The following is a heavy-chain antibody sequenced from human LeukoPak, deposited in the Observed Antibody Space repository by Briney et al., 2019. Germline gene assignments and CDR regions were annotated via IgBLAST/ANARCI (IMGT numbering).Heavy chain of an antibody. CDR3: ARSGYYDFWSGYYVY. J-gene: IGHJ4*02. Sequence: RPSETLSLTCSVSGGSISSYYWSWIRQPPGKGLEWIEYIYYSGSVNYNPSLKGRVTMSADASNNQFSLNLTSVTAADTAVYFCARSGYYDFWSGYYVYWGQGTLVTVSS. V-gene: IGHV4-59*01. D-gene: IGHD3-3*01. CDR1: GGSISSYY. CDR2: IYYSGSV.